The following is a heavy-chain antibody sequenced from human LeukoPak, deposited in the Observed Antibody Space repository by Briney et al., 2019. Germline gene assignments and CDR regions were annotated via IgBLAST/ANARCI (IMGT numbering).Heavy chain of an antibody. D-gene: IGHD4-17*01. V-gene: IGHV3-21*06. CDR2: ISSSSSYI. CDR1: EFTFNSYW. J-gene: IGHJ6*03. Sequence: GGSLRLSCAASEFTFNSYWMSWVSQAPGKGLEWVSSISSSSSYIYYSDSMKGRFTISRDNAKNSLYLQMNSLRAEDTAVYYCAYGYGDGQGESYYYMDVWGKGTTVTVSS. CDR3: AYGYGDGQGESYYYMDV.